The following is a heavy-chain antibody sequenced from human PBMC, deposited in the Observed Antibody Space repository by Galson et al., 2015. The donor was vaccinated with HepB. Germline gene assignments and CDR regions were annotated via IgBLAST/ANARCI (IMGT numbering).Heavy chain of an antibody. Sequence: QSGAEVKKPGESLKISCKGSGYSFTSYWIGWVRQMPGKGLEWMGIIYPGDSDTRYSPSFQGQVTISADKSISTAYLQWSSLKASDTAMYYCARRAEGYDSSLWYFDLWGRGTLVTVSS. J-gene: IGHJ2*01. CDR3: ARRAEGYDSSLWYFDL. CDR2: IYPGDSDT. V-gene: IGHV5-51*01. CDR1: GYSFTSYW. D-gene: IGHD5-12*01.